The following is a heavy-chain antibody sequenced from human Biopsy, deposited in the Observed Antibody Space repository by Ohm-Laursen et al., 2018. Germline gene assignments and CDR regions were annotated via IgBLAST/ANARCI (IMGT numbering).Heavy chain of an antibody. CDR2: IYTIGDT. J-gene: IGHJ3*01. CDR3: AREDEGLLRALDL. Sequence: SDTLSLTCTVSGASMTGYFWTWVRQPAGKGPEWIGHIYTIGDTTYNPSLESRVTMSLDTSKNQFSLKMTSLTAADTAVYFCAREDEGLLRALDLWGQGTMVTVSS. D-gene: IGHD3-3*01. V-gene: IGHV4-4*07. CDR1: GASMTGYF.